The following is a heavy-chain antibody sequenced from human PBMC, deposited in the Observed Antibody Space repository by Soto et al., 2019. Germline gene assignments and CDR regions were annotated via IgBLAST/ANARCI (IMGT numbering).Heavy chain of an antibody. V-gene: IGHV3-23*01. D-gene: IGHD6-19*01. Sequence: VGSVRLSCSASGFTFSSYAMSWVRQAPGKGLEWVSAIIDDGGRAYYADSVKGRFTISRDNSKNTLSLQMYSLRAEDTAVYYCAKDKMEQWLVGGYFDYWGQGTQVTVSS. CDR2: IIDDGGRA. J-gene: IGHJ4*02. CDR3: AKDKMEQWLVGGYFDY. CDR1: GFTFSSYA.